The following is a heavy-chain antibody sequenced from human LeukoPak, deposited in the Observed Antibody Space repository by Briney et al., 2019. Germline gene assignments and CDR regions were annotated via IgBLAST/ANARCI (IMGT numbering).Heavy chain of an antibody. J-gene: IGHJ5*02. CDR1: GGSISSFY. CDR3: ARGKRYFDSA. V-gene: IGHV4-59*07. CDR2: FYYCGSP. D-gene: IGHD3-9*01. Sequence: SVTLSLTCTVSGGSISSFYWSWIRQPPAKGLEGIVYFYYCGSPNFNPSLTSRVTISVDTSKNQFSLKLSSVTAADTAVYYCARGKRYFDSAWGQGTLVTVSS.